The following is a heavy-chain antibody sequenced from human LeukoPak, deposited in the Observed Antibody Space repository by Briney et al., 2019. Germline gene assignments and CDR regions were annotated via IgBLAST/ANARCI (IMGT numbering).Heavy chain of an antibody. CDR3: ARDLAVAGRYFDY. CDR2: ISSSGSTI. CDR1: GFTFSDYE. Sequence: GGSLRLSCAASGFTFSDYEMNWLRQAPGKGLEWVSYISSSGSTIYYAYSVKGRFTVSRDNAKNSLDLQMNSLRVEDTAVYYCARDLAVAGRYFDYWGQGTLVTVSS. D-gene: IGHD6-19*01. V-gene: IGHV3-48*03. J-gene: IGHJ4*02.